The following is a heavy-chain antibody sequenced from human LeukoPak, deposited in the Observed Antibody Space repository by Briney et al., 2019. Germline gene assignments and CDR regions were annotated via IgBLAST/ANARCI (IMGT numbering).Heavy chain of an antibody. CDR2: IIPIFGTA. CDR1: GGTFSSYA. V-gene: IGHV1-69*05. D-gene: IGHD6-6*01. Sequence: ASVKVSCKASGGTFSSYAISWVRQAPGQGLEGMGGIIPIFGTANFAHKFQGIVTITTDESTGTAYMELSSLRSEDTAVYYCARGLYSSSSSWDWWSGVAAAGGYYYYYMDVWGKGTTVTVSS. J-gene: IGHJ6*03. CDR3: ARGLYSSSSSWDWWSGVAAAGGYYYYYMDV.